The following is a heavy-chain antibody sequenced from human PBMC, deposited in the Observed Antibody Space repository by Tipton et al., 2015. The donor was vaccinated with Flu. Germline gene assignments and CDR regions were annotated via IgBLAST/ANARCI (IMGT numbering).Heavy chain of an antibody. V-gene: IGHV4-4*07. CDR1: GGSISSYY. J-gene: IGHJ3*02. CDR2: IYTSGST. CDR3: ARGVVVTADDAFDI. D-gene: IGHD2-21*02. Sequence: LRLSCTVSGGSISSYYWSWIRQPAGKGLEWIGRIYTSGSTNYNPSLKSRVTMSVDTPKNQFSLKLSSVTAADTAGYYCARGVVVTADDAFDIWGQGTMVTVSS.